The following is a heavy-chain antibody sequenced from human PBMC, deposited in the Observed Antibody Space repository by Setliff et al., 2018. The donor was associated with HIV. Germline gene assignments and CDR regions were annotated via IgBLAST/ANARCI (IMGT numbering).Heavy chain of an antibody. J-gene: IGHJ4*02. CDR1: GFTFDDYT. V-gene: IGHV3-43*01. CDR2: ISWDGDMT. Sequence: GGSLRLSCAASGFTFDDYTMHWVRQAPGKGLEWVSLISWDGDMTYYADSVKGRFTISRDNAKNSLYLQMNSLRVEDTAVYYCSPQWPVGYWGQGTLVTVSS. CDR3: SPQWPVGY. D-gene: IGHD6-19*01.